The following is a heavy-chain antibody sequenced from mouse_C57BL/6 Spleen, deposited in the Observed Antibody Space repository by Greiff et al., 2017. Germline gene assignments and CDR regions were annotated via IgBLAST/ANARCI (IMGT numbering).Heavy chain of an antibody. Sequence: VQLQQSGAELVMPGASVKLSCKASGYTFTSYWMHWVKQRPGQGLEWIGEIDPSDSYTNYNQKFKGKSTLTVDKSSSTAYMQLSSLTSEDSPVYYCARGKDYYGSSPYYYAMDYWGQGTSVTVSS. V-gene: IGHV1-69*01. CDR2: IDPSDSYT. CDR3: ARGKDYYGSSPYYYAMDY. CDR1: GYTFTSYW. D-gene: IGHD1-1*01. J-gene: IGHJ4*01.